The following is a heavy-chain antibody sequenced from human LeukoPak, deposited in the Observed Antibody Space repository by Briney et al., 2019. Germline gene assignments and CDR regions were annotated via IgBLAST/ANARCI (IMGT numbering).Heavy chain of an antibody. Sequence: PGGSLRLSCAASGFTFSTYEMNWVRQAPGNGLEWISYISSTASTIYYADSVKGRFTISRDNSKHSIYLQINSLLCEDTACYYFSRAARIVGATSFDYWGRGTLVTVSS. CDR2: ISSTASTI. CDR1: GFTFSTYE. CDR3: SRAARIVGATSFDY. J-gene: IGHJ4*02. V-gene: IGHV3-48*03. D-gene: IGHD1-26*01.